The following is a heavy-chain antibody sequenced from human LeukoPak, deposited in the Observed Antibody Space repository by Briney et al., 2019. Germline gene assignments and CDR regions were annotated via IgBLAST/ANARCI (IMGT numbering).Heavy chain of an antibody. J-gene: IGHJ4*02. CDR3: ARGRKYTPGYRVTELGSGYSDY. D-gene: IGHD3-9*01. CDR2: IKHSGST. CDR1: GGSFSGYF. Sequence: TSETLSLTCGVYGGSFSGYFWSWIRQPPGKGLEWIGEIKHSGSTNYNPSLKGRVSMSVDTSKNQFSLKLSSVTAADTAVYYCARGRKYTPGYRVTELGSGYSDYWGQGTLVTVSS. V-gene: IGHV4-34*01.